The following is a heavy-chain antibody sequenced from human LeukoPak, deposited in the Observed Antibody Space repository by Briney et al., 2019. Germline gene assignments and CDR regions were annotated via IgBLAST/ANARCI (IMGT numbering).Heavy chain of an antibody. Sequence: SETLSLTCTVSGGSVSRGSYYWSWIRQPPGKGLEWIGYIYYSGSTNYNPSLKSRDTISVDTSKNQFSLKLSSVPAADTAVYYCARDGPIVVVPAAYPYWYFDLWGRGTLVTVSS. CDR1: GGSVSRGSYY. J-gene: IGHJ2*01. CDR3: ARDGPIVVVPAAYPYWYFDL. CDR2: IYYSGST. D-gene: IGHD2-2*01. V-gene: IGHV4-61*01.